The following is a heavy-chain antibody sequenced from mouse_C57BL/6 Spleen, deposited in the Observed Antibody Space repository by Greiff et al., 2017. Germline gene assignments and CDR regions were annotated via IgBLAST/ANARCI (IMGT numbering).Heavy chain of an antibody. V-gene: IGHV1-80*01. D-gene: IGHD2-4*01. CDR3: ARDYDYDPFDY. CDR2: IYPGDGDT. Sequence: LQQSGASVKISCKASGYAFSSYWMNWVKQRPGKGLEWIGQIYPGDGDTNYNGKFKGKATLTADKSSSTAYMQLSSLTSEDSAVYFCARDYDYDPFDYWGQGTTLTVSS. J-gene: IGHJ2*01. CDR1: GYAFSSYW.